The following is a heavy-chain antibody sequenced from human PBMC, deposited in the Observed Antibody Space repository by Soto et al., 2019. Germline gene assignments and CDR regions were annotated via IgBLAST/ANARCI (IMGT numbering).Heavy chain of an antibody. CDR2: INSDGSST. D-gene: IGHD3-9*01. J-gene: IGHJ4*02. V-gene: IGHV3-74*01. CDR3: ARDSPDILMGY. Sequence: VVSLRISCTASGFTFSSYWMHWVRQAPGKGLVWVSRINSDGSSTSYADSVKGRFTISRDNAKNTLYLQMNSLRAEDTAVYYCARDSPDILMGYWGQGTLVTVSS. CDR1: GFTFSSYW.